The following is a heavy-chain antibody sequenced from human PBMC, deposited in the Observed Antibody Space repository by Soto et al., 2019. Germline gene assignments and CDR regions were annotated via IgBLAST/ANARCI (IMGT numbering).Heavy chain of an antibody. V-gene: IGHV3-53*01. D-gene: IGHD2-15*01. J-gene: IGHJ3*02. CDR2: LYSSDGT. CDR1: GFSFSGKNY. Sequence: DVQLEESGGGLIQPGGSLRLSCAASGFSFSGKNYLTWVRQAPGKGLEWVSALYSSDGTYYADSVKGRFTVSRDNSKTTFYLQLHGLRPEDTALDFCATWLLREHAFDIWGLGTMVTVAS. CDR3: ATWLLREHAFDI.